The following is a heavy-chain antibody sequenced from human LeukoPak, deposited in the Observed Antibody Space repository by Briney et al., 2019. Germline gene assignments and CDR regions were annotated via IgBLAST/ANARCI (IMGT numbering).Heavy chain of an antibody. V-gene: IGHV4-31*03. CDR1: GGSISSGGDY. Sequence: PSETLSLTCTVSGGSISSGGDYWSWIRQHPGKGLEWIGYIYYSGSTYYNPSLKSRVTISVDTSKNQFSLKLSSVTAADTAVYYCARDRAMAYCSGGSCYSYYYYYMDVWGKGTTVTVSS. J-gene: IGHJ6*03. D-gene: IGHD2-15*01. CDR2: IYYSGST. CDR3: ARDRAMAYCSGGSCYSYYYYYMDV.